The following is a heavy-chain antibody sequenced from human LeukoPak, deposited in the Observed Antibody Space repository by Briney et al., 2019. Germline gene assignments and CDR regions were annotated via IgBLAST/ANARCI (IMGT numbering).Heavy chain of an antibody. V-gene: IGHV4-59*01. Sequence: SETLSLTCTVSGGSISSYYWTWIRQPPGKGLEWLGYIYYSGSTNYNPSLKSRVTISLDTSKNRFSLRLTSVTAADTAVYYCARHGGVVRGLDAFDIWGQGTMVTVSS. CDR3: ARHGGVVRGLDAFDI. CDR1: GGSISSYY. D-gene: IGHD3-10*01. J-gene: IGHJ3*02. CDR2: IYYSGST.